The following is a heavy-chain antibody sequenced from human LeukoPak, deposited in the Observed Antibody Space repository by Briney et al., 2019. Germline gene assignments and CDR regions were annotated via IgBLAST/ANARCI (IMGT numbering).Heavy chain of an antibody. CDR2: IYHSGST. V-gene: IGHV4-30-2*01. J-gene: IGHJ1*01. D-gene: IGHD1-26*01. Sequence: NPSQTLSLTCTVSGGSISSGGYYWSWIRQPPGKGLEWIGYIYHSGSTNYNPSLKSRVTISVDTSKNQFSLKLSSVTAADTAVYYCARHGYSGSQGFAEYFQHWGQGTLVTVSS. CDR3: ARHGYSGSQGFAEYFQH. CDR1: GGSISSGGYY.